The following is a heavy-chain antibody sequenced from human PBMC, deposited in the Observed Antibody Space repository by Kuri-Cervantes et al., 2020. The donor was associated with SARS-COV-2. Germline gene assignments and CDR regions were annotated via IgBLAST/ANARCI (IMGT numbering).Heavy chain of an antibody. D-gene: IGHD6-6*01. Sequence: GGSLRLSCAASGFTFSSYAMHWVRQAPGKGLEWVAVISYDGSNKYYADSVKGRFTISRDNAKNSLYLQMNSLRAEDTAVYYCARVYSSSWVPGDYYYYMDVWGKGTTVTVSS. CDR1: GFTFSSYA. V-gene: IGHV3-30-3*01. CDR3: ARVYSSSWVPGDYYYYMDV. CDR2: ISYDGSNK. J-gene: IGHJ6*03.